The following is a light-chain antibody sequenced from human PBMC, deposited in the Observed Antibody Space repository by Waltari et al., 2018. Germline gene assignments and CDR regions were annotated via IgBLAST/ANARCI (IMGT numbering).Light chain of an antibody. CDR3: QQYGSSWT. V-gene: IGKV3-20*01. CDR1: QSVSSSY. Sequence: EIVLTQSPGTLSLSHGERATLSCRASQSVSSSYLAGYQQKPGQAPRLLIYGASSRATGIPDRFSGSGSGTDFTLTISRLEPEDFAVYYCQQYGSSWTFGQGTKVEIK. J-gene: IGKJ1*01. CDR2: GAS.